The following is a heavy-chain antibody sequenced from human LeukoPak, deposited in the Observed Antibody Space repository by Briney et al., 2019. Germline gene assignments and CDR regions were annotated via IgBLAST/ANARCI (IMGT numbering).Heavy chain of an antibody. D-gene: IGHD3-10*01. CDR1: GGSISSSSYY. V-gene: IGHV4-39*02. CDR3: ARDRGGVDSADP. CDR2: IYYSGST. J-gene: IGHJ5*02. Sequence: PSETLSLTCTVSGGSISSSSYYWGWIRQPPGKGLEWIGSIYYSGSTYYNPSLKSRVTISVDTSKNQFSLKLSSVTAADTAVYYCARDRGGVDSADPWGQGTLVTVSS.